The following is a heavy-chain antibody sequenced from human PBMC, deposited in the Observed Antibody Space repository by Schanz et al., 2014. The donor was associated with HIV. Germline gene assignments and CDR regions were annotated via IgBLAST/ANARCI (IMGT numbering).Heavy chain of an antibody. V-gene: IGHV4-31*04. J-gene: IGHJ4*02. D-gene: IGHD3-22*01. CDR3: ATTYLYDNSAYGFDY. CDR1: GASITTGTYY. Sequence: QVRLQQWGTGLLKPSQTLSLTCSVSGASITTGTYYWSWIRQLPGKGLEWIGYTYYSGNTYYNPSLKSRVTISVDTSKNQCSLKLRSVTAADTAVYYCATTYLYDNSAYGFDYWGQGTLVIVSS. CDR2: TYYSGNT.